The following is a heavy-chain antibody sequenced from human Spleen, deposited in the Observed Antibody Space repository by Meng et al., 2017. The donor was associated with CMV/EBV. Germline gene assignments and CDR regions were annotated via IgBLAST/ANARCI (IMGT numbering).Heavy chain of an antibody. Sequence: SCAGYGFTLSSYAMSWVRQAPGKGLDWVSAISGSGGSTYYADSVKGRFTISRDNSKNTLHLQMNSLRAEDTAVYYCAKLTTGTTTTDYWGQGALVTVSS. CDR2: ISGSGGST. V-gene: IGHV3-23*01. CDR3: AKLTTGTTTTDY. D-gene: IGHD1-7*01. J-gene: IGHJ4*02. CDR1: GFTLSSYA.